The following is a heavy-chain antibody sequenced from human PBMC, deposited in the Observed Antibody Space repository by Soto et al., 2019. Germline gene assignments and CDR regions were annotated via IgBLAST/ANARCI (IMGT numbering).Heavy chain of an antibody. Sequence: ASVKVSCKASGYTFTSYAMHWVRQAPGQRLEWMGWINAGNGNTKYSQKFQGRVTITRDTSASTAYMELSSLRSEDTAVYYCARDRHGDFDLDYWGQATLVTVSS. CDR2: INAGNGNT. CDR3: ARDRHGDFDLDY. CDR1: GYTFTSYA. J-gene: IGHJ4*02. D-gene: IGHD4-17*01. V-gene: IGHV1-3*01.